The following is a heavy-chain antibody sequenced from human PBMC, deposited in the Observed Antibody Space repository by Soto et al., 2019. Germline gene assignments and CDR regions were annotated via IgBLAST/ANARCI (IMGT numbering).Heavy chain of an antibody. CDR2: ISYDGSNK. Sequence: ESGGGVVQPGRSLRLSCAASGFTFSSYGMHWVRQAPGKGLEWVAVISYDGSNKYYADSVKGRFTISRDNSKNTLYLQMNSLRAEDTAVYYCAKERIMVRGVINPLDYWGQGTLVTVSS. J-gene: IGHJ4*02. CDR1: GFTFSSYG. V-gene: IGHV3-30*18. CDR3: AKERIMVRGVINPLDY. D-gene: IGHD3-10*01.